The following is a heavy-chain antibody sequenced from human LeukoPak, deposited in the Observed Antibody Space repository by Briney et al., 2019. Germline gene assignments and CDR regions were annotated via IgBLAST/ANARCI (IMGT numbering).Heavy chain of an antibody. CDR3: ARAGLKGFCSGGSCFNL. CDR1: GGSARSYY. J-gene: IGHJ2*01. V-gene: IGHV4-34*01. CDR2: INHSGST. Sequence: SETLSLTCIVSGGSARSYYWSWIRQPPGEGLEWIGEINHSGSTNYNPSLKSRVTISVDTSKNQFSLKLSSVTAADTAVYYCARAGLKGFCSGGSCFNLWGRGTLVTVSS. D-gene: IGHD2-15*01.